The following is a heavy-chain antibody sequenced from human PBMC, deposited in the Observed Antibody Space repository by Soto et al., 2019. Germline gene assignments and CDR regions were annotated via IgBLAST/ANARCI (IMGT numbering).Heavy chain of an antibody. V-gene: IGHV3-23*01. CDR1: GFTFNSYA. D-gene: IGHD3-10*01. Sequence: DVQVLEAGGDLVQPGGSLRLSCAASGFTFNSYAMSWVRQAPGKGLEWVSSVSAGGEMTYYSDSVKGRFTISRDNSNNALFLQMNSLRIEDTALYYCARGDRGGSGSPASYYYSGLDVWGQGTTVTVS. CDR2: VSAGGEMT. J-gene: IGHJ6*02. CDR3: ARGDRGGSGSPASYYYSGLDV.